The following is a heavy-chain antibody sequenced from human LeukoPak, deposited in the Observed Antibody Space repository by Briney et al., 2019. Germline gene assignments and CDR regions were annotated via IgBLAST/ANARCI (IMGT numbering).Heavy chain of an antibody. J-gene: IGHJ3*02. CDR1: GYSISSGYY. CDR2: IYTSGST. V-gene: IGHV4-4*07. CDR3: AREGIAAAEGTFDI. D-gene: IGHD6-13*01. Sequence: SETLSLTCAVSGYSISSGYYWGWIRQPAGRGLEWIGRIYTSGSTNSNPSLKSRVTMSLDTSKNQFSLKLSSVTAADTAVYYCAREGIAAAEGTFDIWGQGTMVTVSS.